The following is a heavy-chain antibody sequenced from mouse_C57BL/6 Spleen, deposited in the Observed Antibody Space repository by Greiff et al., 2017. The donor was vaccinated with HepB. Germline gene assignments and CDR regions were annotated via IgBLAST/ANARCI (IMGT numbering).Heavy chain of an antibody. V-gene: IGHV1-82*01. CDR1: GYAFSSSW. J-gene: IGHJ2*01. CDR2: IYPGDGDT. CDR3: ARREAPGYFDY. Sequence: QVQLQQSGPELVKPGASVKISCKASGYAFSSSWMNRVKQRPGKGLEWIGRIYPGDGDTNYNGKFKGKATLTADKSSSTAYMQLSSLTSEDSAVYFCARREAPGYFDYWGQGTTLTVSS.